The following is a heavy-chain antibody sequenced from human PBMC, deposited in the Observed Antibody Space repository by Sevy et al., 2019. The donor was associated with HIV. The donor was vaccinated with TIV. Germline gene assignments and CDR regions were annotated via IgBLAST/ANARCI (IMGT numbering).Heavy chain of an antibody. D-gene: IGHD1-26*01. CDR3: ARGYVGATSLDY. J-gene: IGHJ4*02. CDR2: ISAYTGNT. V-gene: IGHV1-18*01. Sequence: ASVKVSCKASGYTFTNYGISLVRQAPGQGLEWMGWISAYTGNTKYAQKFQDRVTMTTDTSTSTAYMELRSLTSDDTAVYYCARGYVGATSLDYWGQGTLVTVSS. CDR1: GYTFTNYG.